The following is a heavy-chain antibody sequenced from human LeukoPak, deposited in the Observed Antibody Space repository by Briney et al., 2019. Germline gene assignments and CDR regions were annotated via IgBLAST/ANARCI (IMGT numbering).Heavy chain of an antibody. J-gene: IGHJ4*02. D-gene: IGHD3-22*01. CDR3: ARDGGQYYYDSSGADDY. CDR1: GYTFTSYG. Sequence: ASVKVSCKASGYTFTSYGISWVRQAPGQGLEWMGWISAYNGNTNYAQKLQGRVTMTIDTSTSTAYMELRSLRSDDTAVYYCARDGGQYYYDSSGADDYWGQGTLVTVSS. CDR2: ISAYNGNT. V-gene: IGHV1-18*01.